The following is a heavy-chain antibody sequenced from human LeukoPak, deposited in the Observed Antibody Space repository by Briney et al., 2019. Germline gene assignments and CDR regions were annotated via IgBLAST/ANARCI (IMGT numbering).Heavy chain of an antibody. CDR1: GFTFSSYD. Sequence: GGSLRLSCRASGFTFSSYDMHWVRQAPGKGLEGVAFIRYDGSAEYYVDSVKGRFTISRDNSRNTLYLQMSSLRAEDTAVYYCAKGRDYFFDYWGQGTLVTVSS. CDR3: AKGRDYFFDY. CDR2: IRYDGSAE. J-gene: IGHJ4*02. V-gene: IGHV3-30*02.